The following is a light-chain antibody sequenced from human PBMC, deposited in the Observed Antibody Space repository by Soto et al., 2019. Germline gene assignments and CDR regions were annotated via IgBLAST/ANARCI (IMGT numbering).Light chain of an antibody. CDR1: QGVGST. V-gene: IGKV3-15*01. CDR2: DAS. CDR3: QHYLTWPLT. J-gene: IGKJ4*01. Sequence: ELVLTQSPATLSVSPGERATLSCRASQGVGSTLAWYQQEPGRAPRLLIYDASTRATGIPARFSGAGSGTEFTLTISSLQSDEFAVYYCQHYLTWPLTFGGGTRVEI.